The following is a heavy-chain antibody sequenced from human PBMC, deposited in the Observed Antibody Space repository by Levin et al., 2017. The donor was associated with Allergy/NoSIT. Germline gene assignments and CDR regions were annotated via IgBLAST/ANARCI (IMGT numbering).Heavy chain of an antibody. V-gene: IGHV4-39*01. CDR2: IYYSGST. CDR1: GDSISISIYY. J-gene: IGHJ1*01. Sequence: SETLSLTCTVSGDSISISIYYWGWIRQPPGKGLEWIGSIYYSGSTYYNPSLKSRVTISVDTSKNQFSLKLSSVTAADTAVYCCARLDYNKMGFNWGQGTLVTVSS. D-gene: IGHD4-11*01. CDR3: ARLDYNKMGFN.